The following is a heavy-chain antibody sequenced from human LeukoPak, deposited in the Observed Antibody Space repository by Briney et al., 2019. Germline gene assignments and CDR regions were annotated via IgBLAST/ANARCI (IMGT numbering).Heavy chain of an antibody. CDR3: ARNSHYYDSSGYYFDY. Sequence: SETLSLTCTVSGGSISSSSYYWGWIRQPPGKGLEWIGSIYYSGSTNYNPSLKSRVTISVDKSKNQFSLKLSSVTAADTAVYYCARNSHYYDSSGYYFDYWGQGTLVTVSS. V-gene: IGHV4-39*07. J-gene: IGHJ4*02. D-gene: IGHD3-22*01. CDR2: IYYSGST. CDR1: GGSISSSSYY.